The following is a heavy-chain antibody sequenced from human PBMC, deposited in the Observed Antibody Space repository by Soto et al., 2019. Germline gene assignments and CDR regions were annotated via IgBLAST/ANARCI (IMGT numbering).Heavy chain of an antibody. CDR1: GLTFSDYG. CDR2: ISHHGNSH. Sequence: QVQLVESGGGVVQPGRSLRLSCAASGLTFSDYGMHWVRQAPGKGLEWVAVISHHGNSHYYADSVKGRFTISRDNSKNTHYLQMNSLRAEDTAVYFCVKDAGTVEFLEWRTLKLWGRGTLVTVSS. CDR3: VKDAGTVEFLEWRTLKL. V-gene: IGHV3-30*18. D-gene: IGHD3-3*01. J-gene: IGHJ2*01.